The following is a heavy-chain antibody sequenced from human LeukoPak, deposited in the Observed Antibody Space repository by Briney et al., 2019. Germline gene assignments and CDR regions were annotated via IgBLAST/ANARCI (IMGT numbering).Heavy chain of an antibody. J-gene: IGHJ4*02. CDR1: GFTFSSYG. Sequence: PGGSLRLSCAASGFTFSSYGMHWVRQAPGKGLEWVAVIWYDGSNKYYADSVKGRFTISRDNSKNTLYLQMNSLRAEDTAVYYCARNGIAVATPLFWFDYWGQGTLVTVPS. D-gene: IGHD6-19*01. CDR3: ARNGIAVATPLFWFDY. V-gene: IGHV3-33*01. CDR2: IWYDGSNK.